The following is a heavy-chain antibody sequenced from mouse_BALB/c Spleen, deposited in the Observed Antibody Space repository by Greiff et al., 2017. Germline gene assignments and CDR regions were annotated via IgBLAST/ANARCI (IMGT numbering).Heavy chain of an antibody. V-gene: IGHV5-12-1*01. D-gene: IGHD2-3*01. J-gene: IGHJ4*01. Sequence: EVKLVESGGGLVKPGGSLKLSCAASGFAFSSYDMSWVRQTPEKRLEWVAYISSGGGSTYYPDTVKGRFTISRDNAKNTLHLQMSSLKSEDTAMYYFARHDYDGYPYAMDYWGQGTSVTVSS. CDR3: ARHDYDGYPYAMDY. CDR2: ISSGGGST. CDR1: GFAFSSYD.